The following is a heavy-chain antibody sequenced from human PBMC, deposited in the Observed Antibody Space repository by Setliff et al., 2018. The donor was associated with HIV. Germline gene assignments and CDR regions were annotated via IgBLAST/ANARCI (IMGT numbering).Heavy chain of an antibody. CDR2: IYYSGST. CDR3: ARAYYYYYMDV. CDR1: GGSISSYH. Sequence: PSETLSLTCSLSGGSISSYHWNWIRQPPGKGLEWIGYIYYSGSTNYNPSLKSRVTISVDTSKNQFSLRLSSVTAADTAVYYCARAYYYYYMDVWGKGTTVTVSS. J-gene: IGHJ6*03. V-gene: IGHV4-59*12.